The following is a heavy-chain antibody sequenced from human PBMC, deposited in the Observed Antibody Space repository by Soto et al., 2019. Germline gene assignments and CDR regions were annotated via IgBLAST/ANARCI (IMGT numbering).Heavy chain of an antibody. CDR1: GGSISSSNYY. V-gene: IGHV4-39*07. J-gene: IGHJ5*02. CDR3: ARVFSDSSSFFDP. Sequence: PSETLSLTCTVSGGSISSSNYYWGWIRQSPGKGLEWIGSIYYTGSTYYNPSLESRVTISVDTSKNQFSLKLSSVTAADTAVYYCARVFSDSSSFFDPWGQGTLVTVSS. CDR2: IYYTGST. D-gene: IGHD6-13*01.